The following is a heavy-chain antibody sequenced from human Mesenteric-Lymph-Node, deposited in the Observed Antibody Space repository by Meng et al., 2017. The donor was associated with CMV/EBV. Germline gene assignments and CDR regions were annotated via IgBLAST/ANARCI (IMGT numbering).Heavy chain of an antibody. CDR3: ARGLGGGCTNGGCSYYGLGV. Sequence: SVKVSCKASGGTFNSCSITWVRQAPGQGLEWMGGTIPILGTPKFAQKFQGRVTLTTDESRTIAYMELSRLRSEDTAVYYCARGLGGGCTNGGCSYYGLGVWGQGTTVTVSS. CDR1: GGTFNSCS. CDR2: TIPILGTP. J-gene: IGHJ6*02. V-gene: IGHV1-69*05. D-gene: IGHD2-8*01.